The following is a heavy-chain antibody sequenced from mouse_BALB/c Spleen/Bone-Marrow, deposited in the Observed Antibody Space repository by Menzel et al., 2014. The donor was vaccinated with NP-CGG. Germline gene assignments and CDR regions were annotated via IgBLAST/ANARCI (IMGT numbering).Heavy chain of an antibody. CDR1: GFSLSTSGMG. D-gene: IGHD2-1*01. Sequence: QVTLKVCGPGILQPSQTLSLTCSFSGFSLSTSGMGVGWIRQPSGKGLEWLPHIWWDDVKRYNPALKSRLTISKDTSSSQVFLKIASVDTADTATYYCARAYYGNYGWYFDVWGAGTTVTVSS. CDR3: ARAYYGNYGWYFDV. V-gene: IGHV8-8*01. CDR2: IWWDDVK. J-gene: IGHJ1*01.